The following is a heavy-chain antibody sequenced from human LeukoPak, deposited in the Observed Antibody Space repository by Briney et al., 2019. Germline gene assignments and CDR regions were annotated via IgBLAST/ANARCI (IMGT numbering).Heavy chain of an antibody. CDR2: IDTNSGGT. V-gene: IGHV1-2*02. CDR1: GYTFTAYY. CDR3: ASEAYCSGGSCSLHRVAS. D-gene: IGHD2-15*01. Sequence: GASVKVSCKASGYTFTAYYMHWVRQAPGQGLEWMGWIDTNSGGTNYAQKFQGRVTITRDTSIGTAYMELSSLISDDTVVYYCASEAYCSGGSCSLHRVASWGQGTLVTVSS. J-gene: IGHJ4*02.